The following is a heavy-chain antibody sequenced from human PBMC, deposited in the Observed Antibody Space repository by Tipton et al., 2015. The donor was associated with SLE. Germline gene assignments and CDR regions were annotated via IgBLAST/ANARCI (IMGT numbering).Heavy chain of an antibody. V-gene: IGHV4-34*01. CDR3: ARAMDYYDFWSGYYTVVHYYYMDV. D-gene: IGHD3-3*01. J-gene: IGHJ6*03. CDR2: INHSGST. Sequence: TLSLTCTVYGGSFSGYYWSWIRQPPGKGLAWIGEINHSGSTNYNPSLKSRVTISVDTSKNQFSLKLSSVTAADTAVYYCARAMDYYDFWSGYYTVVHYYYMDVWGKGTTVTVSS. CDR1: GGSFSGYY.